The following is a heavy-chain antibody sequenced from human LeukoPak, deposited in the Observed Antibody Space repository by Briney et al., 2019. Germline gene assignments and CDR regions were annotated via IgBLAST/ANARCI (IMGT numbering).Heavy chain of an antibody. CDR1: GFTFDDYA. CDR2: ISWNSGSI. J-gene: IGHJ4*02. CDR3: AKDIYYGSGSYYMDY. Sequence: GGSLRLSCAASGFTFDDYAMHWVRQAPGKGVEWVSGISWNSGSIGYADSVKGRFTISRDNAKNSLYLQMNSLRAEDTALYYCAKDIYYGSGSYYMDYWGQGTLVTVSS. V-gene: IGHV3-9*01. D-gene: IGHD3-10*01.